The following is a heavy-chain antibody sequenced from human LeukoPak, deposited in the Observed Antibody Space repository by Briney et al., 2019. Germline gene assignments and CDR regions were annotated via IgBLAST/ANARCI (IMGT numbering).Heavy chain of an antibody. CDR2: ISYDGSDK. V-gene: IGHV3-30*18. D-gene: IGHD1-26*01. CDR3: AKGYYTGSYRPFDC. CDR1: GFTFSSYA. J-gene: IGHJ4*02. Sequence: GGSLRLSCAASGFTFSSYAMSWVRQAPGKGLEWVAGISYDGSDKYYADSVKGRFTTSRDNSENTLYLQMNSLRAEDTAVYYCAKGYYTGSYRPFDCWGQGTQVTVSS.